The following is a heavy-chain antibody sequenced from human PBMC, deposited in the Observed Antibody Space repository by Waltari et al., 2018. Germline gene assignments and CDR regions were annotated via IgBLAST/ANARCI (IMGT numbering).Heavy chain of an antibody. CDR2: ISTYNGKT. CDR3: VRGVDGTSWFFDY. V-gene: IGHV1-18*04. CDR1: TYMFSSFG. J-gene: IGHJ4*02. D-gene: IGHD3-10*01. Sequence: QIQLVQSGAEVVKPGASVRVSCKSSTYMFSSFGIAWVRQAPGQGLEWVGWISTYNGKTQYAQKFQDRVVMTTDTYTSTASMELRSLTSEDTAVYYCVRGVDGTSWFFDYWGQGTPVTVSS.